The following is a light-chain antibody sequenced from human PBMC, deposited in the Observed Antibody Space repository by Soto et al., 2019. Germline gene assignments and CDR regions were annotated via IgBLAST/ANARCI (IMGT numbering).Light chain of an antibody. V-gene: IGKV3-20*01. CDR3: QQYGNSMWT. J-gene: IGKJ1*01. CDR1: QSVSSSY. Sequence: ENVLMQSPGTLSLSPGERSTLSCRASQSVSSSYLAWYQQKPGQAPRLLIYGASSRATGVPERFSGTGSGTDFTLTISRLEPEDFAMYYCQQYGNSMWTFGQGTKVEIK. CDR2: GAS.